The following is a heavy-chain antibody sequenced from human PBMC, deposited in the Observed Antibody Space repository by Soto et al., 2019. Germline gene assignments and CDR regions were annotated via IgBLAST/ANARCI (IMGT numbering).Heavy chain of an antibody. CDR1: GFTFSIYW. J-gene: IGHJ6*02. Sequence: EVQLVESGGGLVQPGGSLRLSCAASGFTFSIYWMSWVRQAPGKGLEWVANIKQDGSEKYYVDSVKGRFTISRDNAKNSLYLQMNSLRAEDPAVYYCARDGDYDYYYGMDVWGQGTTVTVAS. D-gene: IGHD4-17*01. V-gene: IGHV3-7*01. CDR3: ARDGDYDYYYGMDV. CDR2: IKQDGSEK.